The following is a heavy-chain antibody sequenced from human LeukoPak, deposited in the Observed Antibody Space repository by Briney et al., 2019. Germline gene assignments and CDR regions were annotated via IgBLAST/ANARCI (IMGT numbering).Heavy chain of an antibody. CDR3: ASPIAAAGTDAFNI. D-gene: IGHD6-13*01. CDR2: ISGTSTYI. Sequence: GGSLRLSCATSGFIFSTYSMNWVRQAPGKGLEWVSSISGTSTYINYAGSVRGRFTISRDNAKNSLYLQMNSLRAEDTAVYYCASPIAAAGTDAFNIWGQGTMVTVSS. V-gene: IGHV3-21*01. J-gene: IGHJ3*02. CDR1: GFIFSTYS.